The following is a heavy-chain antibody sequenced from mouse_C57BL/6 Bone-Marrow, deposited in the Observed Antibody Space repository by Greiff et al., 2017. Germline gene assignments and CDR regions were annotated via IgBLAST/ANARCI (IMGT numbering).Heavy chain of an antibody. J-gene: IGHJ1*03. CDR1: GYTFTSYW. Sequence: QVQLQQPGAELVKPGASVKLSCKASGYTFTSYWMHWVKQRPGQGLEWIGMIHPNSGSTNYNEKFKSKATLTVDNSSSTAYMQLSSLTSEDSAVYFCARGVYDYDGGGYFDVWGTGTTVTVSS. CDR3: ARGVYDYDGGGYFDV. D-gene: IGHD2-4*01. CDR2: IHPNSGST. V-gene: IGHV1-64*01.